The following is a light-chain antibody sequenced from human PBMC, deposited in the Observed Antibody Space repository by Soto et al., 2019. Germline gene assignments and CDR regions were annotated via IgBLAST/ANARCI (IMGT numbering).Light chain of an antibody. CDR3: SSYTGGNPSYV. CDR1: SSDVGGYDY. Sequence: QSALTQPPSASGSPGQSVTISCTGTSSDVGGYDYVSWYQQHPGKAPKLMIYEVTIRPSGVSDRFSGSKSGNTASLTVSGLQAEDVADYYCSSYTGGNPSYVFGTGTKVTVL. V-gene: IGLV2-8*01. CDR2: EVT. J-gene: IGLJ1*01.